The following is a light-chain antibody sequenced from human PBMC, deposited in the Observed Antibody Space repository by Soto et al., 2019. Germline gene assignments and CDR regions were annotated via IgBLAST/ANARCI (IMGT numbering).Light chain of an antibody. V-gene: IGKV3-20*01. CDR2: GAS. CDR1: XXVSTNS. CDR3: QQYGSSELT. J-gene: IGKJ4*01. Sequence: QSPDTLSLSPXXRATLSXXXXXXVSTNSLXWYPQKPGQAPRPLIFGASSRATGTPDRFSGSGSGTDFTLIISRLEPEDFAVYYCQQYGSSELTFGGGTKVEIK.